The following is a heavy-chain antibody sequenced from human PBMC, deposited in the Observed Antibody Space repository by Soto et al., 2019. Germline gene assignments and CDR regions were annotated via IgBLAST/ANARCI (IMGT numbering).Heavy chain of an antibody. V-gene: IGHV3-30*18. CDR2: ISYDGSNK. J-gene: IGHJ5*02. D-gene: IGHD6-19*01. CDR1: GFTFSSYG. Sequence: GGSLRLSCAASGFTFSSYGMHWVRQAPGKGLEWVAVISYDGSNKYYADSVKGRFTISRDNSKNTLYLQMNSLRAEDTAVYYCAKDGQWLPRFDVNWFDPWGQET. CDR3: AKDGQWLPRFDVNWFDP.